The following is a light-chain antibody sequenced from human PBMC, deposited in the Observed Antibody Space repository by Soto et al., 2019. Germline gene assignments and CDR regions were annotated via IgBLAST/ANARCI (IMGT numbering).Light chain of an antibody. CDR1: QGFSSY. CDR2: AAS. J-gene: IGKJ4*01. CDR3: QQLNSYPLT. Sequence: DIQLTQSPSFLFASVGDRVTITCRASQGFSSYLAWYQQKPGKAPKLLIYAASTLQSGGPSRFSGSGSGTEFTLTIRSLQPEDFATYNCQQLNSYPLTFGGGTKVEIK. V-gene: IGKV1-9*01.